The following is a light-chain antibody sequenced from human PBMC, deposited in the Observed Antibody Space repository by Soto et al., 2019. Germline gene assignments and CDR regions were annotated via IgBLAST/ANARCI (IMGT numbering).Light chain of an antibody. CDR3: QQRNIWPPVT. CDR1: PSVTNF. V-gene: IGKV3-11*01. J-gene: IGKJ5*01. CDR2: GAF. Sequence: EIVLTQSQATLSLSPGERATLSCRASPSVTNFLAWYQQQPGQAPRLLIYGAFNRATGIPARFSGSGSGTDFTLTISSLEPEDSAIYYCQQRNIWPPVTFGHGTRLEIK.